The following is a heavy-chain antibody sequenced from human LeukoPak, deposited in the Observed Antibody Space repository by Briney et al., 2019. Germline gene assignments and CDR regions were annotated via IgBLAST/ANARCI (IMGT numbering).Heavy chain of an antibody. V-gene: IGHV1-46*01. D-gene: IGHD3-10*02. CDR2: INPSGGST. CDR3: ARGVFGELEKLMFQH. Sequence: ASVKVSCKASGYTFTSYYIHWVRQAPGQGLEWMGIINPSGGSTSYPQKFQDRVTMTRDTSTSTVYMELSSLKSDDTAIYCCARGVFGELEKLMFQHWGQGTLVTVSS. CDR1: GYTFTSYY. J-gene: IGHJ1*01.